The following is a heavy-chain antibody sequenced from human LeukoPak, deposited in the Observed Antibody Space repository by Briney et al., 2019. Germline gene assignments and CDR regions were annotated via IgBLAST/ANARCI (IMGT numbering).Heavy chain of an antibody. CDR3: AKEDGYNIFDY. Sequence: PGGSLRLSCAASGFTFSSSWMHWVRQAPGKGLVWVSRIKSDDSSTNYADSVEGRFTISRDNSKNTLYLQMNSLRAEDTAVYYCAKEDGYNIFDYWGQGTLVTVSS. CDR1: GFTFSSSW. V-gene: IGHV3-74*01. D-gene: IGHD5-24*01. J-gene: IGHJ4*02. CDR2: IKSDDSST.